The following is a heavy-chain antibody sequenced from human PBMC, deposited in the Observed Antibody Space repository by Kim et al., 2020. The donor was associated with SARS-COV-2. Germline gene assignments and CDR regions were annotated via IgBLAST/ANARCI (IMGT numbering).Heavy chain of an antibody. V-gene: IGHV1-46*01. J-gene: IGHJ4*02. Sequence: KFQGRVTMTRDTSTSTAYMELSSLRSEDTAVYYCARDCISGTRDDYYFDSWGQGTLVTVSS. D-gene: IGHD1-7*01. CDR3: ARDCISGTRDDYYFDS.